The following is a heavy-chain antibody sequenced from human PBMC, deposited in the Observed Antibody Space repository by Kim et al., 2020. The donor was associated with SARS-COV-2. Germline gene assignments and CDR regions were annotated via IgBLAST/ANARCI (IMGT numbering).Heavy chain of an antibody. V-gene: IGHV3-30*18. D-gene: IGHD3-16*01. CDR1: GFTFSNYG. Sequence: GGSLRLSCAASGFTFSNYGMHWVRPAPGKGLEWVAVISYDGSNKYYADSVKGRFTISRDNSKNTLYLQMNSLRAEDTAVYYCAKDLRGRESDYWGQGTLVTVSS. CDR2: ISYDGSNK. CDR3: AKDLRGRESDY. J-gene: IGHJ4*02.